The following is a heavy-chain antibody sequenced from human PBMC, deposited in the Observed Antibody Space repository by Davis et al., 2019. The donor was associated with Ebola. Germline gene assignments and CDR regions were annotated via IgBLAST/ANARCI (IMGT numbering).Heavy chain of an antibody. CDR2: IKQDGSEK. CDR3: ARTGIVGATSANYYYYGMDV. J-gene: IGHJ6*02. D-gene: IGHD1-26*01. V-gene: IGHV3-7*03. CDR1: GFTFSNAW. Sequence: GGSLRLSCAASGFTFSNAWMNWVRQAPGKGLEWVANIKQDGSEKYYVDSVKGRFTISRDNAKNSLYLQMNSLRAEDTAVYYCARTGIVGATSANYYYYGMDVWGQGTTVTVSS.